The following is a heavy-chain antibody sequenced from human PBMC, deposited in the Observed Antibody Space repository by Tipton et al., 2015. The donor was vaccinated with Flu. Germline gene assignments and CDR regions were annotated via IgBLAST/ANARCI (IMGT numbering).Heavy chain of an antibody. V-gene: IGHV4-38-2*01. CDR3: ARSTYYYGSGSSDY. J-gene: IGHJ4*02. D-gene: IGHD3-10*01. CDR1: GDSVRSSNYY. Sequence: TLSLTCGVSGDSVRSSNYYWGWIRQPPGKGLEWIGCISHSGRTYYNPSLKSRVTISVDTAKNQFSQRLSSVTAADTAVYYCARSTYYYGSGSSDYWGQGTLVTVSS. CDR2: ISHSGRT.